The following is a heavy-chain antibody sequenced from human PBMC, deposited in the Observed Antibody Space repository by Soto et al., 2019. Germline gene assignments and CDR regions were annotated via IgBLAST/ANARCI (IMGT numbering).Heavy chain of an antibody. CDR1: GGSIRSSSYY. CDR3: ARRSIAVAGTDPFDY. CDR2: IHYSGST. Sequence: QLQLQESGPGLVKPSETLSLTCTVSGGSIRSSSYYWGWIRQPPGKGLEWIGSIHYSGSTYYNPSLKSRVTISGDTSKIQFSLKRSSVTAADTAVDYCARRSIAVAGTDPFDYWGQGTLVTVSS. D-gene: IGHD6-19*01. V-gene: IGHV4-39*01. J-gene: IGHJ4*02.